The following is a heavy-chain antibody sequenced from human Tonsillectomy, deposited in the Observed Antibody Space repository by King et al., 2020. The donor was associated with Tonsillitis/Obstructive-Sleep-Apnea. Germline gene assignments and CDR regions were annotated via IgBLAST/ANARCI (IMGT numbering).Heavy chain of an antibody. D-gene: IGHD4-11*01. Sequence: VQLVESGGGLVQPGGSLRLSCAASGFTFSSYKMNWVRQAPGKGLEWVSYISSSGSTIYYADSVKGRFTISRDNAKNSLYLQMNSLRAEDTAVYYCARDHDYSNYVDYWGQGTLVTVSS. CDR3: ARDHDYSNYVDY. CDR1: GFTFSSYK. V-gene: IGHV3-48*03. CDR2: ISSSGSTI. J-gene: IGHJ4*02.